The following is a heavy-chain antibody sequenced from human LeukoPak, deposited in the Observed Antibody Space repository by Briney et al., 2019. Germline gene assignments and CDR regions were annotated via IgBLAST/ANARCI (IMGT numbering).Heavy chain of an antibody. CDR2: IYYSGST. Sequence: SETLSLTCSVSGGSISSKNDYWGWIRQPPGKGLVWIGAIYYSGSTYFCPSLKSRITISVHPSQHQFALQMNCLTAADSPVYCCANHYDSGSYYGFWGQGPLVTVSS. V-gene: IGHV4-39*01. D-gene: IGHD3-10*01. CDR1: GGSISSKNDY. J-gene: IGHJ4*02. CDR3: ANHYDSGSYYGF.